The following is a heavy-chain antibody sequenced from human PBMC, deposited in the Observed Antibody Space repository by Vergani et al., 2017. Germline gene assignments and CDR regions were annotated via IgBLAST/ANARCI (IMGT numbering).Heavy chain of an antibody. CDR1: GVSVTDYN. CDR2: MYHSGST. J-gene: IGHJ4*02. Sequence: QAQLQESGPGLVKPSETLSLTCHVFGVSVTDYNCNWIRQAPGKGLEWIGYMYHSGSTNYNPSLETRVTISGDTSKNQFSLKLNSVTAADTAVYYCASSRFYYYGSGSYPVDYWGQGTLVTVSS. CDR3: ASSRFYYYGSGSYPVDY. V-gene: IGHV4-59*02. D-gene: IGHD3-10*01.